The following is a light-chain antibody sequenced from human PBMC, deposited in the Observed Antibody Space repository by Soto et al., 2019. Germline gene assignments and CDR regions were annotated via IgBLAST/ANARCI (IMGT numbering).Light chain of an antibody. V-gene: IGKV3-20*01. CDR2: GVS. Sequence: EIVLTQSPGTLSLSPGDRATLSCRASQSVSSSFLAWYQQKPGQAPRLLIYGVSNRATGIPDRFSGSGSGTDFTLTISRLEPEDFAVYYCQQYGSSPVTFGQGTRLDIK. CDR1: QSVSSSF. CDR3: QQYGSSPVT. J-gene: IGKJ5*01.